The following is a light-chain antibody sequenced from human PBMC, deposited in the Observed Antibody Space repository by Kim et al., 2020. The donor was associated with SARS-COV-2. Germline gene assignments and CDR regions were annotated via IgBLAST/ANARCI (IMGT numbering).Light chain of an antibody. V-gene: IGKV3-15*01. CDR1: QGVDSN. CDR2: RAS. Sequence: VSPGGTTTLSCRAIQGVDSNVAWYQQKPGQAPRLLMYRASTRATGVPARFSGSVSGTDFSLTISSLQSEDLALYYCQQYRYWPITFGQGTRLEIK. CDR3: QQYRYWPIT. J-gene: IGKJ5*01.